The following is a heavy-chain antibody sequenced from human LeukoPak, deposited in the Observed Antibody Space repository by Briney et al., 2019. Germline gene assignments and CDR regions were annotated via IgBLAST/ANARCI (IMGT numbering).Heavy chain of an antibody. CDR2: ITSSGTA. CDR3: ANTGSYSVY. Sequence: GGSLRLSCAASGLTFGSYGMGWVRQAPGKGLEWVSSITSSGTANYADSVKDRFLISRDNSKDTLFLQMNSLRVEDTAVYYCANTGSYSVYWGQGTLVTVSS. D-gene: IGHD2-21*01. CDR1: GLTFGSYG. J-gene: IGHJ4*02. V-gene: IGHV3-23*01.